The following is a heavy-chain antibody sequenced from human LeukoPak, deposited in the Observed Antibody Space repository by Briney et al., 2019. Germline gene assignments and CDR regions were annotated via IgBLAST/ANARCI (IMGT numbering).Heavy chain of an antibody. CDR2: ISGSGGST. J-gene: IGHJ6*02. V-gene: IGHV3-23*01. CDR1: GFTFSSYA. CDR3: AKDGGTTVTPSRDYYYGMDV. D-gene: IGHD4-17*01. Sequence: GGSLRLSCAASGFTFSSYAMSWVRQAPGKGLEWVSAISGSGGSTYYADTVKGRFTISRDNSKNTLYLQMNSLRAEDTAVYYCAKDGGTTVTPSRDYYYGMDVWGQGTTVTVSS.